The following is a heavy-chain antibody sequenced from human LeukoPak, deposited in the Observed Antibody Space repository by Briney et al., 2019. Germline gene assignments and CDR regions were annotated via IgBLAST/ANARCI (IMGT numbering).Heavy chain of an antibody. J-gene: IGHJ4*02. CDR1: GGSISSYY. D-gene: IGHD3-10*01. Sequence: SETLSLTCAVCGGSISSYYWSWIRQPPGKGLEWIGYIYYSGSTNYNPSLKSRLTISVDTSKNQFSLKLSSVTAADTAVYYCASGEGGEIFDYWGQGTLVTVSS. CDR2: IYYSGST. V-gene: IGHV4-59*01. CDR3: ASGEGGEIFDY.